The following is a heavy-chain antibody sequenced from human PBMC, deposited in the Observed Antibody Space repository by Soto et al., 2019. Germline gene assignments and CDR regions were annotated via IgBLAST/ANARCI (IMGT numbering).Heavy chain of an antibody. V-gene: IGHV4-34*01. CDR3: ARGPYDFWSGPHNWFDP. D-gene: IGHD3-3*01. CDR1: GGSFSGYY. CDR2: INHSGST. J-gene: IGHJ5*02. Sequence: SETLSLTCAVYGGSFSGYYWSWIRQPPGKGLEWTGEINHSGSTNYNPSLKSRVTISVDTSKNQFSLKLSSVTAADTAVYYCARGPYDFWSGPHNWFDPWGQGTLVTVSS.